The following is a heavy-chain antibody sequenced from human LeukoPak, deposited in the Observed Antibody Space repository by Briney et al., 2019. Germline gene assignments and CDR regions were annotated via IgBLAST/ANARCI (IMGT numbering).Heavy chain of an antibody. CDR2: ITGDGGTT. CDR1: GFTFCDYT. Sequence: GGSLRLSCAASGFTFCDYTMHWFRQPPGRGLQWVSLITGDGGTTSYAGSVKGRFTISRDNSRNSLYLHMNSLRNEDTALYYCAKGHFGAGDYWGQGTLVTVSS. V-gene: IGHV3-43*02. J-gene: IGHJ4*02. D-gene: IGHD3-3*01. CDR3: AKGHFGAGDY.